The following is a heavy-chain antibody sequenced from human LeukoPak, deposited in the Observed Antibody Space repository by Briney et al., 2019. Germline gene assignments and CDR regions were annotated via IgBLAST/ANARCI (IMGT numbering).Heavy chain of an antibody. D-gene: IGHD3/OR15-3a*01. V-gene: IGHV3-23*01. CDR2: IGGSGGAP. Sequence: GGSLRLSCGASGFTFRNYAMSWAHLAPGKGLEWVSSIGGSGGAPFHADSVTGRFIISRDNSKNALFLQMDNLRPDDTAVYYCAKHPDDFSTGYNLYFEYWGQGALVTVSS. CDR3: AKHPDDFSTGYNLYFEY. J-gene: IGHJ4*02. CDR1: GFTFRNYA.